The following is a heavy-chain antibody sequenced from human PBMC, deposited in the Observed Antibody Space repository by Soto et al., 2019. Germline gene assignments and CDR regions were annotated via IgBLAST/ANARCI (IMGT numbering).Heavy chain of an antibody. J-gene: IGHJ5*02. Sequence: EVQLVESGGGLVQPGGSLRLSCAASGFTFSSYSMNWVRQAPGKGLEWVSYISSSSSTIYYADSVKGRFTISRDNAKNSLYLQMNSLRDKDTAVYYCAREAGTWHLPLNWFDPWGQGTLVTVSS. CDR3: AREAGTWHLPLNWFDP. CDR2: ISSSSSTI. V-gene: IGHV3-48*02. CDR1: GFTFSSYS. D-gene: IGHD6-19*01.